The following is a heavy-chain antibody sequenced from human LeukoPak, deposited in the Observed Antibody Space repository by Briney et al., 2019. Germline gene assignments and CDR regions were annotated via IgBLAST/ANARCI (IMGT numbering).Heavy chain of an antibody. D-gene: IGHD4-17*01. CDR2: IYSGGTT. CDR3: ARDPRTTGKSNYGMDV. J-gene: IGHJ6*02. CDR1: GFTVSSNY. Sequence: GGSLRLSCAVSGFTVSSNYMSWVRQPPGKGLEWVSIIYSGGTTYYADSVQGRFTISRDNPKNTVYLQMNSLRVEDTAVYYCARDPRTTGKSNYGMDVWGQGTTVTVSS. V-gene: IGHV3-53*01.